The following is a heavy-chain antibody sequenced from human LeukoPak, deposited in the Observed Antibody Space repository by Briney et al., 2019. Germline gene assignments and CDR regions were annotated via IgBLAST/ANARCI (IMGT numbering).Heavy chain of an antibody. V-gene: IGHV3-23*01. CDR3: AKEMRYSSTYDVFDI. D-gene: IGHD6-13*01. CDR1: AFTLSSYA. Sequence: GGSLRLSCAASAFTLSSYAMSWVRQAPGKGLEWVSGISGSGGNTYDADSVKGRFTIFRDNSKNTLYLQMNSLRAEDTAIYYCAKEMRYSSTYDVFDIWGQGTMVTVSS. CDR2: ISGSGGNT. J-gene: IGHJ3*02.